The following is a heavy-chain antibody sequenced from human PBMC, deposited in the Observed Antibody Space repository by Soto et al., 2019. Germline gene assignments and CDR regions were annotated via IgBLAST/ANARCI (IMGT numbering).Heavy chain of an antibody. Sequence: QVQLVESGGGVVQPGRSLRLSCAASGFSFSSYGMHWVRQTPGKGLEWVAGISYDGSNKYYVDSMKGRLTISRDNSKNTLDLQMNSLRAEDTAVYYCAKDTYYHDSSGYYVFDYWGPGSLFTVSS. CDR3: AKDTYYHDSSGYYVFDY. V-gene: IGHV3-30*18. CDR2: ISYDGSNK. D-gene: IGHD3-22*01. CDR1: GFSFSSYG. J-gene: IGHJ4*02.